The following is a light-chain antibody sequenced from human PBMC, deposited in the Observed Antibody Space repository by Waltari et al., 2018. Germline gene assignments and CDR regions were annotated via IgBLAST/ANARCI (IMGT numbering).Light chain of an antibody. CDR3: CSYAGSSTWV. V-gene: IGLV2-23*02. Sequence: QSALTQPASVSGSPGQSITISCTGTSRDVGSYNLVSWSQQHPGKAPNLMIYEVTKWPSGVSSRFSGSKSGNTASLTIAGLQAEDEADYYCCSYAGSSTWVFGGGTKLTVL. CDR2: EVT. J-gene: IGLJ3*02. CDR1: SRDVGSYNL.